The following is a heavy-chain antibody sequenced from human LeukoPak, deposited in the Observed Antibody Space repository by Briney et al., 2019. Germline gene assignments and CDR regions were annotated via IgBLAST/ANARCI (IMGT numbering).Heavy chain of an antibody. CDR3: ASGTGPRGKQWLLAFDI. V-gene: IGHV1-69*13. J-gene: IGHJ3*02. CDR2: IIPIFGTA. Sequence: SVKVSCKASGGTFSSYAISWVRQAPGQGLEWMGGIIPIFGTANYAQKFQGRVTITADESTSAAYMELSSLRSEDTAVYYCASGTGPRGKQWLLAFDIWGQGTMVTVSS. CDR1: GGTFSSYA. D-gene: IGHD6-19*01.